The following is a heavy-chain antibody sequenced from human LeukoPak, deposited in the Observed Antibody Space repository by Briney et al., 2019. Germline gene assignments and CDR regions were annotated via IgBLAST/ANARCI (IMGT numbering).Heavy chain of an antibody. CDR3: AYAAQIDY. Sequence: GGSLRLSCAASGFTFSGYNMNWVRQAPGKGLEWVSSISGSSSYIYYADSVRGRFTISRDNAKNSLYLQMDSLRAEDTAVYFCAYAAQIDYCGQGTLVTASS. CDR1: GFTFSGYN. CDR2: ISGSSSYI. J-gene: IGHJ4*02. V-gene: IGHV3-21*01. D-gene: IGHD6-6*01.